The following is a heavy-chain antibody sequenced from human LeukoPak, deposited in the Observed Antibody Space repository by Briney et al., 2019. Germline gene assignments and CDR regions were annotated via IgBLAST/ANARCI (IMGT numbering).Heavy chain of an antibody. CDR2: ISYDGSNK. CDR3: AASAPLIREVGFDY. Sequence: GGSLRLSCAAWGFTFRSYAVHGVREAPGRGLEGVAVISYDGSNKYYADSVKGRFTISRDNSKNTLYLQMNSLRAEDTAVYYCAASAPLIREVGFDYWGQGTLVTVSS. J-gene: IGHJ4*02. V-gene: IGHV3-30-3*01. CDR1: GFTFRSYA. D-gene: IGHD1-26*01.